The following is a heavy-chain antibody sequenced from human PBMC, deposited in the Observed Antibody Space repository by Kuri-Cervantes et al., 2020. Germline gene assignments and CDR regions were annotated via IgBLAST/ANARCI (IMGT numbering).Heavy chain of an antibody. D-gene: IGHD3-10*01. Sequence: GESLKISCAASGFTFSSYAMHWARQAPGKGLEWVAVISYDGSNKYYADSVKGRFTISRDNSKNTLYLQMNSLRAEDTAVYYCAKDSITMVRGVGGWFDPWGQGTLVTVSS. CDR3: AKDSITMVRGVGGWFDP. V-gene: IGHV3-30*07. CDR1: GFTFSSYA. CDR2: ISYDGSNK. J-gene: IGHJ5*02.